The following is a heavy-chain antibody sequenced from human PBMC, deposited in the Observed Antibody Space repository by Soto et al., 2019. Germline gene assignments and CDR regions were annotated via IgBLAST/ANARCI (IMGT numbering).Heavy chain of an antibody. V-gene: IGHV4-59*08. J-gene: IGHJ4*02. CDR2: IYYSGST. D-gene: IGHD4-17*01. Sequence: PSETLSLTCTVSGGSISSYYWSWIRQPPGKGLEWIGYIYYSGSTKYNPSLKSRVTISVDTSKNQFSLKLSSVTAADTAVYYCARLSSGQPLRDFDYWGQGTLVTVSS. CDR3: ARLSSGQPLRDFDY. CDR1: GGSISSYY.